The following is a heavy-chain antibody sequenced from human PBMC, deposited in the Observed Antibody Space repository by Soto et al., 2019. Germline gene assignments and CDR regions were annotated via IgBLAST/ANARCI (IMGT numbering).Heavy chain of an antibody. CDR3: ARVKPTPPYYDFWSGYLGYYYGMDV. D-gene: IGHD3-3*01. CDR1: GYTFTSYG. CDR2: ISAYNGNT. V-gene: IGHV1-18*01. J-gene: IGHJ6*02. Sequence: ASVKVSCEASGYTFTSYGMSWVRQAPGEGLEWMGWISAYNGNTNYAQKLQGRVTMTTDTSTSTAYMELRSLRSDDTAVYYCARVKPTPPYYDFWSGYLGYYYGMDVWGQGTTVTVSS.